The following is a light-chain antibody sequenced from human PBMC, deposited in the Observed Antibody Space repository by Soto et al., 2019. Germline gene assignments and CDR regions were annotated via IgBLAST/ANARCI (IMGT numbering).Light chain of an antibody. Sequence: DIQMTHSLPPLPASVEAGLPSTSRASKLIVSWLAWYHQKPGKAPKLLIYDASNLESGVPSRFSGSGSGTEFTLTISSLQPEDFGIYYCQQYENYWTFGQGTKVEIK. CDR2: DAS. V-gene: IGKV1-5*01. CDR1: KLIVSW. CDR3: QQYENYWT. J-gene: IGKJ1*01.